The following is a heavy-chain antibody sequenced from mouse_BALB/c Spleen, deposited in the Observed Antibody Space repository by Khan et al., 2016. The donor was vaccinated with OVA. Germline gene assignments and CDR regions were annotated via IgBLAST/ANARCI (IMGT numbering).Heavy chain of an antibody. Sequence: VQLQESGAELAKPGASVKMSCKASGYTFTSYWMHWIKQRPGQGLEWIGYINPSTGYTEYNQKFKDKATLTTDTSSSTAYMQLSSLKSEDSAVYFCARRGVYCIFPYWGQGTLVTVSA. D-gene: IGHD1-3*01. CDR3: ARRGVYCIFPY. J-gene: IGHJ3*01. V-gene: IGHV1-7*01. CDR1: GYTFTSYW. CDR2: INPSTGYT.